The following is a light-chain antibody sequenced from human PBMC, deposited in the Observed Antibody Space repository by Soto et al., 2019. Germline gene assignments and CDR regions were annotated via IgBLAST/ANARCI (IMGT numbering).Light chain of an antibody. CDR3: QQYGGSPRT. CDR1: QNVRSNF. J-gene: IGKJ2*01. Sequence: EIVLTQSPGTLSLSPGERATLSGRASQNVRSNFLAWYQQKHGQAPRLVIFGASSRATGIPDRFSGSGSGTDFTLTISRLEPEDVAVYYCQQYGGSPRTFGQGTKLEIK. CDR2: GAS. V-gene: IGKV3-20*01.